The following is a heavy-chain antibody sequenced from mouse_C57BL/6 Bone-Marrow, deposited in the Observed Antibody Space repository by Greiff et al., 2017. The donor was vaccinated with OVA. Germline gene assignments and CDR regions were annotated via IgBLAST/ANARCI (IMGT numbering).Heavy chain of an antibody. V-gene: IGHV1-66*01. J-gene: IGHJ4*01. CDR2: IYLGSGNT. Sequence: QVQLQQSGPELVKPGASVKISCKASGYSFTSYYIHWVKQRPGQGLEWIGWIYLGSGNTKYNEKFKGKATLTADTSSSTAYMQLSSLTSEDSAVYYCARGGTGAMDYWGQGTSVTVSS. CDR1: GYSFTSYY. CDR3: ARGGTGAMDY. D-gene: IGHD3-3*01.